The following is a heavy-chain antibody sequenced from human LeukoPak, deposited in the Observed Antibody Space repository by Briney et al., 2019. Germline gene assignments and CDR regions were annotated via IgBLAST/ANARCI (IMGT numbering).Heavy chain of an antibody. CDR3: ARGGGWWNY. CDR1: GGSFSGYY. J-gene: IGHJ4*02. D-gene: IGHD6-19*01. CDR2: IYTSGST. V-gene: IGHV4-59*10. Sequence: SETLSLTCAVYGGSFSGYYWSWIRQPAGKGLEWIGRIYTSGSTNYNPSLKSRVTMSVDTSNNQLSLKMSSVTAADTAVYYCARGGGWWNYWGQGTLVTVSS.